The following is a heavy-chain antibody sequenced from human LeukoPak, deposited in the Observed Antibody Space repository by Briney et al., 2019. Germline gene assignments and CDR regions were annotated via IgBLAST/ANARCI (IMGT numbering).Heavy chain of an antibody. CDR3: ARVGVDTAMAFDY. CDR1: GGSISSYY. D-gene: IGHD5-18*01. J-gene: IGHJ4*02. Sequence: KPSETLSLTCTVSGGSISSYYWSWIRQPPGKGLEWIGYIYYSGSTNYNPSLKSRVTISVDTSKNQFSLKLSSVTAAGTAVYYCARVGVDTAMAFDYWGQGTLVTVSS. V-gene: IGHV4-59*01. CDR2: IYYSGST.